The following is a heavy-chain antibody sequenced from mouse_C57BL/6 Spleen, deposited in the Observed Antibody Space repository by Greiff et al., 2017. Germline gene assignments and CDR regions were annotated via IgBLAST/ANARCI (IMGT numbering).Heavy chain of an antibody. CDR3: AEVYGIPDYFDY. CDR2: IYPRSGNT. V-gene: IGHV1-81*01. Sequence: VQLQQSGAELARPGASVKLSCKASGYTFTSYGISWVKQRTGQGLEWIGEIYPRSGNTYYNEKFKGKATLTADKSSSTAYMALRSLTSEDSAVYCCAEVYGIPDYFDYWGQGTTLTVSS. CDR1: GYTFTSYG. D-gene: IGHD2-1*01. J-gene: IGHJ2*01.